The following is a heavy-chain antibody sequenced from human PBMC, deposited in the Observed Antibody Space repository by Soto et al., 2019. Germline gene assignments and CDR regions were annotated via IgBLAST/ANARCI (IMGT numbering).Heavy chain of an antibody. CDR2: IIPIFGTA. J-gene: IGHJ2*01. Sequence: QVQLVQSGAEVKKPGSSVKVSCKASGGTFSSYAISWVRQAPGQGLEWMGGIIPIFGTANYAQKFQGRVTITADESTSTAYMELSSRRSEDTAVYYCARSGGTRDGYSGDWYFDLWGRGTLVTVSS. CDR1: GGTFSSYA. V-gene: IGHV1-69*01. D-gene: IGHD2-15*01. CDR3: ARSGGTRDGYSGDWYFDL.